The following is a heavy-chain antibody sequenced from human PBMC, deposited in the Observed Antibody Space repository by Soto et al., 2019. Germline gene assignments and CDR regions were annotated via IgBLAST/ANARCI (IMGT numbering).Heavy chain of an antibody. J-gene: IGHJ4*02. CDR3: ARAGYWSGGSCYSWYYFDY. D-gene: IGHD2-15*01. CDR1: GGSISSGGYY. Sequence: QVQLQESGPGLVKPSQTLSLTCTVSGGSISSGGYYWSWIRQHPGKGLEWIGYIYYSGSTYYNPSLKSRVNISVDTSKNQFSLKLSSVTAADTSVYYCARAGYWSGGSCYSWYYFDYWGQGTLVTVSS. CDR2: IYYSGST. V-gene: IGHV4-31*03.